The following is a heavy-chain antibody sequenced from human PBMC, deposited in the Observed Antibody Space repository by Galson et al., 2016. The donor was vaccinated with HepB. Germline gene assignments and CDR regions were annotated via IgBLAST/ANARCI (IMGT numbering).Heavy chain of an antibody. J-gene: IGHJ5*02. CDR2: IDHRGNT. D-gene: IGHD2-21*02. CDR1: GGSLFGHY. V-gene: IGHV4-34*01. Sequence: SETLSLTCAVYGGSLFGHYWSWIRQPPGKGLEWIGEIDHRGNTNYNPSFKSRVTMSGDTSKNQFSLNLTSVTAADTAVYYCARGGEDVLVVLTANELRFDPWGQGTLVTVSS. CDR3: ARGGEDVLVVLTANELRFDP.